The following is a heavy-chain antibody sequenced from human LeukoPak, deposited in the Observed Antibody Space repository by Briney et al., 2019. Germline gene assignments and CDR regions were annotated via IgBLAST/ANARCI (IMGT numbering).Heavy chain of an antibody. CDR3: ARASGYSSSWYAFDI. D-gene: IGHD6-13*01. J-gene: IGHJ3*02. V-gene: IGHV3-21*01. CDR1: GFTFSSYA. CDR2: ISSSSSYI. Sequence: GGSLRLSCAASGFTFSSYAMSWVRQAPGKGLEWVSSISSSSSYIYYADSVKGRFTISRDNAKNSLYLQMNSLRAEDTAVYYCARASGYSSSWYAFDIWGQGTMVTVSS.